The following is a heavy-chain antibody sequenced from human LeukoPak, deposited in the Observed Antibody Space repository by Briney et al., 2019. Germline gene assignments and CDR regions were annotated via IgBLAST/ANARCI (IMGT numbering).Heavy chain of an antibody. J-gene: IGHJ4*02. CDR3: ARRFDY. CDR1: GLTFCSYE. V-gene: IGHV3-48*03. CDR2: ISSSGSTI. Sequence: GGSLRLSCAASGLTFCSYEMNWVRQAPGKGLEWVSYISSSGSTIYYADSVKGRLTISRDNAKNTLYMKLNSLRAEDTAVYNCARRFDYWGQGTLVTVYS.